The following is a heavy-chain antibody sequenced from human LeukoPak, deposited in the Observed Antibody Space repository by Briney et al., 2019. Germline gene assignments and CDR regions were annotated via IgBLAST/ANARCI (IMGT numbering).Heavy chain of an antibody. D-gene: IGHD1-26*01. J-gene: IGHJ4*02. CDR2: INHSGST. V-gene: IGHV4-34*01. CDR1: GGSISSYY. CDR3: AGAVWEGLDY. Sequence: SETLSLTCTVSGGSISSYYWSWIRQPPGKGLEWIGEINHSGSTNYNPSLKSRVTISVDTSKNQFSLKLSSVTAADTAVCYCAGAVWEGLDYWGQGTLVTVSS.